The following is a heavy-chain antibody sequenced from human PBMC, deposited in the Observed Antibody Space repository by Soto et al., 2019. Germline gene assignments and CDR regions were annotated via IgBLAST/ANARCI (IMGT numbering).Heavy chain of an antibody. Sequence: GGSLRLSCAASGFTFSSYGMHWVRQAPGKGLEWVAVISYDGSNKYYADSVKGRFTISRDNSKNTLYLQMNSLRAEDTAVYYCAKESSFLEWLSSYYYYGMDVWGQGTTVTVSS. V-gene: IGHV3-30*18. CDR3: AKESSFLEWLSSYYYYGMDV. CDR1: GFTFSSYG. CDR2: ISYDGSNK. J-gene: IGHJ6*02. D-gene: IGHD3-3*02.